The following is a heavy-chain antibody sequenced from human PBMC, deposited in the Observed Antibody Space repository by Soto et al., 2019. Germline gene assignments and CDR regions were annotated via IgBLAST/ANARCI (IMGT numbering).Heavy chain of an antibody. D-gene: IGHD3-22*01. CDR3: ARPHPRYYDSSGYVAAFDI. CDR2: ISSSSSYI. J-gene: IGHJ3*02. CDR1: GFTFSSYS. V-gene: IGHV3-21*01. Sequence: PGGSLRLSCAASGFTFSSYSMNWVRQAPGKGLEWVSSISSSSSYIYYADSVKGRFTISRDNAKNSLYLQMNSLRAEDTAVYYSARPHPRYYDSSGYVAAFDIWGQGTMVTVSS.